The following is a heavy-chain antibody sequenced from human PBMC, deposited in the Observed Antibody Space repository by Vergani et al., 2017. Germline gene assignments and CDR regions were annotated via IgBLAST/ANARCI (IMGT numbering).Heavy chain of an antibody. CDR3: ARTHDYGDSAARHIVYMDV. Sequence: QVQLVQSGAEVKKPGASVKVSCKASGYTFTSYDINWVRQATGQGLEWMGWMNPNSGNTGYAQKFQGRVTMTRNTSISTDYMELSSLRSEDTAVYYCARTHDYGDSAARHIVYMDVWGKGTTVTVSS. CDR1: GYTFTSYD. CDR2: MNPNSGNT. D-gene: IGHD4-17*01. J-gene: IGHJ6*03. V-gene: IGHV1-8*01.